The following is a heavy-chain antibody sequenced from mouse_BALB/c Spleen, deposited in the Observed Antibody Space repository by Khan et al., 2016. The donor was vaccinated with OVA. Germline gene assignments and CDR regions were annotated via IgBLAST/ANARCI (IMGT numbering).Heavy chain of an antibody. Sequence: VQLQESGPGLVQPSQSLSITCTVSGFSLANYGVHWVRQSPAKGLEWLGVIWSGGITDYNAPFISRLSISKDNSKGQVFFKMNSLQANDTAIYXYARNRNGYFDSWGQGSTLTVSS. CDR2: IWSGGIT. J-gene: IGHJ2*01. CDR3: ARNRNGYFDS. D-gene: IGHD1-1*02. CDR1: GFSLANYG. V-gene: IGHV2-2*02.